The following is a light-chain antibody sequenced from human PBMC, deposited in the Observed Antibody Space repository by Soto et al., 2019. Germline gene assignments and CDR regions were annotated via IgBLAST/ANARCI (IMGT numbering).Light chain of an antibody. V-gene: IGLV1-47*01. CDR2: SND. J-gene: IGLJ3*02. CDR1: SSNIGSNS. Sequence: QSVLTQPPSASGTPGQRVTISCSGSSSNIGSNSVYWYQQFPGTAPKLLIYSNDQRPSGVPDRFSGSKSGTSASLAISGLRSEDEADFYCATWDDSVSGPVFGGGTKLTVL. CDR3: ATWDDSVSGPV.